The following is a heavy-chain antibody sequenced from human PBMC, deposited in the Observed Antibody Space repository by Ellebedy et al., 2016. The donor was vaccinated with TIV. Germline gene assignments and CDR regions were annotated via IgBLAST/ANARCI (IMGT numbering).Heavy chain of an antibody. Sequence: MPSETLSLTCTVSGDSIGSSSYYWGWLRQPPGKGLEWIANIYYNGDTYYNPSLKSRVTMSVDTSTNQFSLKLISVTAADTAVYYCAKVLQYFSGGSRYYWLDPWGQGTLVTVSS. J-gene: IGHJ5*02. CDR3: AKVLQYFSGGSRYYWLDP. V-gene: IGHV4-39*07. CDR1: GDSIGSSSYY. CDR2: IYYNGDT. D-gene: IGHD2-15*01.